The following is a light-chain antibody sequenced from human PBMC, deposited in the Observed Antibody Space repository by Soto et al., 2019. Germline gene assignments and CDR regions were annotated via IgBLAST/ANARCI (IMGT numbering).Light chain of an antibody. CDR1: QSVSSSS. J-gene: IGKJ4*01. Sequence: EIVLTQSPGTLSLSPGGRATLSCRASQSVSSSSLSWYQQKPGQAPRLLIYDTSNRATGIPARFSGSGSGTDFTLTISSLEPEDFAVYYCQQGKTFGGGTKVDIK. V-gene: IGKV3-20*01. CDR3: QQGKT. CDR2: DTS.